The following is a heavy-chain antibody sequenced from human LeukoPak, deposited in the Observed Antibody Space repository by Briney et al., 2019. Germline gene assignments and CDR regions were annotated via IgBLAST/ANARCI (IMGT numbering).Heavy chain of an antibody. V-gene: IGHV1-8*01. CDR3: ARGRGYSSSFPLDY. D-gene: IGHD6-13*01. CDR2: MNPNSGNT. J-gene: IGHJ4*02. CDR1: GYTFTSYD. Sequence: ASVKVSCKAPGYTFTSYDINWVRQATGQGLEWMGWMNPNSGNTGYAQKFQGRVTMTRNTSISTAYMELSSLRSEDTAVYYCARGRGYSSSFPLDYWGQGTLVTVSS.